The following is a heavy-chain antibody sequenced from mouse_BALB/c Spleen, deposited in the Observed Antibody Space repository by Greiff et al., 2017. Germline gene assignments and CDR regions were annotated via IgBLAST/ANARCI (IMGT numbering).Heavy chain of an antibody. V-gene: IGHV1S135*01. Sequence: VQLKQSGPELVKPGASVKVSCKASGYAFTSYNMYWVKQSHGKSLEWIGYIDPYNGGTSYNQKFKGKATLTVDKSSSTAYMHLNSLTSEDSAVYYCAPFITTARYWYFDVWGAGTTVTVSS. CDR1: GYAFTSYN. CDR2: IDPYNGGT. J-gene: IGHJ1*01. CDR3: APFITTARYWYFDV. D-gene: IGHD1-2*01.